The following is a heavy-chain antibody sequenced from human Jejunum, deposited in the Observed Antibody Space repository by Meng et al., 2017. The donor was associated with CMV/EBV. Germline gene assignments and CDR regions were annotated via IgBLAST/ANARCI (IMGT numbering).Heavy chain of an antibody. CDR2: ISSSSTYI. Sequence: AVTGLDFSSDSRNWVRQAPGKGLEWVSSISSSSTYIYYADSVKGRFTISRDNAKNSLHLQMNSLTAADTAVYYCARGLERQGYFDYWGQGTLVTVSS. CDR3: ARGLERQGYFDY. CDR1: GLDFSSDS. D-gene: IGHD1-1*01. J-gene: IGHJ4*02. V-gene: IGHV3-21*01.